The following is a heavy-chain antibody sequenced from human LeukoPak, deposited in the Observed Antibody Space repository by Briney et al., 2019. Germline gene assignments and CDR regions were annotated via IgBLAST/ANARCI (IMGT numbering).Heavy chain of an antibody. CDR1: GYTFTGYY. V-gene: IGHV1-2*02. Sequence: ASVKVSCKASGYTFTGYYMHWVRQAPGQGLEWMGWINPNSGGTNYAQKFQGRVTMTRDTSISTAYMELSSLRSEDTAVYYCARGGIAAAAHDPWGQGTLVTVSS. D-gene: IGHD6-13*01. CDR3: ARGGIAAAAHDP. J-gene: IGHJ5*02. CDR2: INPNSGGT.